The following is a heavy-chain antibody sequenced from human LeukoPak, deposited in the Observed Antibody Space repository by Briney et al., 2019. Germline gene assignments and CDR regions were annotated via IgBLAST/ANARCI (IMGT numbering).Heavy chain of an antibody. CDR2: ISSSGSTI. J-gene: IGHJ4*02. CDR1: GFTFSDYY. Sequence: PGGSLRLSCAASGFTFSDYYMSWIRQAPGKGLEWVSYISSSGSTIYYADSVKGRFTISRDNAKDSLYLQMNSLRAEDTAVYYCARVSVLRFLEWLSGVDYWGQGTLVTVSS. V-gene: IGHV3-11*04. CDR3: ARVSVLRFLEWLSGVDY. D-gene: IGHD3-3*01.